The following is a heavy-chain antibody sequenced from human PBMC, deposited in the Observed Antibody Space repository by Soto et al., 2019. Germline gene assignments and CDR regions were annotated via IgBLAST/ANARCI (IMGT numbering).Heavy chain of an antibody. CDR2: INHSGST. CDR3: ARGSIAARPCYLDY. D-gene: IGHD6-6*01. J-gene: IGHJ4*02. V-gene: IGHV4-34*01. CDR1: GGSFSGYY. Sequence: QVQLQQWGAGLLKPSETLSLTCAVYGGSFSGYYWSWIRQPPGKGLEWIGEINHSGSTNYNPSLKGRGTLSVATSTAQCALRLGSVTAGDTAVYYGARGSIAARPCYLDYWGQGTLVRVSS.